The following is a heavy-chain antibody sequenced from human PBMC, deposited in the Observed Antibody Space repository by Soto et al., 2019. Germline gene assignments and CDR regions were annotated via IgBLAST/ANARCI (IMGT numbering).Heavy chain of an antibody. V-gene: IGHV4-59*06. CDR3: ARVSSMEGYYYYYMDV. CDR2: IYYSGST. J-gene: IGHJ6*03. D-gene: IGHD6-6*01. Sequence: PSETLSLTCTVSAGSISSHTWSWIRQPPGKGLEWIGYIYYSGSTYYNPSLKSRVTISVDTSKNQFSLKLSSVTAADTAVYYCARVSSMEGYYYYYMDVWGKGTTVTVSS. CDR1: AGSISSHT.